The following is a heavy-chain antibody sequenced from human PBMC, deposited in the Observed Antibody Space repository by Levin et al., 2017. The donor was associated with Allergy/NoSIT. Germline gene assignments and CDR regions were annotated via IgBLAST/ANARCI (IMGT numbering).Heavy chain of an antibody. D-gene: IGHD2-21*02. CDR3: AHAYCGGDCYPYYYYYGMDV. CDR2: IYWNDDK. J-gene: IGHJ6*02. Sequence: SGPTLVKPTQTLTLTCTFSGFSLSTSGVGVGWIRQPPGKALEWLALIYWNDDKRYSPSLKSRLTITKDTTKNQVDLTMTNMDPVDTAKYYCAHAYCGGDCYPYYYYYGMDVWGQGTTVSVSS. CDR1: GFSLSTSGVG. V-gene: IGHV2-5*01.